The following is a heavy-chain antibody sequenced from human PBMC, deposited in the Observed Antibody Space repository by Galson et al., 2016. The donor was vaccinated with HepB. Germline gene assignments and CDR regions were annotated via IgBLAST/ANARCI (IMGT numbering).Heavy chain of an antibody. CDR1: GDSISSSTW. CDR3: ARDQAGEILRRPLGY. Sequence: ETLSLTCAVSGDSISSSTWWSWVRQPPGKGLEWIGEIYHSGTTNYNPSLQSRVTLSVDKSNKQCSLKLTSVTAADTAVYYCARDQAGEILRRPLGYWGQGTLVTVSS. V-gene: IGHV4-4*02. CDR2: IYHSGTT. J-gene: IGHJ4*02. D-gene: IGHD4-17*01.